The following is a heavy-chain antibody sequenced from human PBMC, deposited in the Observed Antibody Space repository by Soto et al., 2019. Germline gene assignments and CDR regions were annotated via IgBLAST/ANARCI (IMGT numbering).Heavy chain of an antibody. V-gene: IGHV4-61*01. CDR3: ARGPQPYYYDSRNGCNP. J-gene: IGHJ5*02. CDR2: IYYSGST. CDR1: GGSVSSGSYY. D-gene: IGHD3-22*01. Sequence: SETLSLTCTVSGGSVSSGSYYWSWIRQPPGKGLEWIGYIYYSGSTNYNPSLKSRVTISVDTSKNQFSLKLSSVTAADTAVYYCARGPQPYYYDSRNGCNPCGQPTPVTLS.